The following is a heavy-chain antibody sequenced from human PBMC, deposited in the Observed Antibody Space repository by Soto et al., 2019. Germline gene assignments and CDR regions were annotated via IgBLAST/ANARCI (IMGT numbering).Heavy chain of an antibody. Sequence: PGGSLRLSCAASGFNFSTYEMDWVHQAPGKGLEWVSYISGSGTTIYYADSVKGRFTISRDNAKNSLYLQMNSLRAEDSAVYYCARVGSWGLDYWGQGTLVTVSS. CDR1: GFNFSTYE. CDR3: ARVGSWGLDY. CDR2: ISGSGTTI. J-gene: IGHJ4*02. D-gene: IGHD6-13*01. V-gene: IGHV3-48*03.